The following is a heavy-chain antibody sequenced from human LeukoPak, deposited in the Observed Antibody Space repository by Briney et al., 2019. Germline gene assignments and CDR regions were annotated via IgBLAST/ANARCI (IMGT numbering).Heavy chain of an antibody. CDR2: MNPNSGNT. D-gene: IGHD6-13*01. CDR3: AREYSSRWYGGNYYYHSGVDV. Sequence: ASAKVSCKASGYTFTTYDINWVRQATGQGLEGMGWMNPNSGNTGYTQKFQGRVTMTRNTSISTAYMELSSLRYEDTAVYYCAREYSSRWYGGNYYYHSGVDVWGQGTTVTVSS. V-gene: IGHV1-8*01. CDR1: GYTFTTYD. J-gene: IGHJ6*02.